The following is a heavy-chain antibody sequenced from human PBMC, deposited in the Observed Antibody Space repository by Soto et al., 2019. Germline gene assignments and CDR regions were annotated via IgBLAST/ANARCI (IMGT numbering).Heavy chain of an antibody. CDR1: GYTLTSYG. V-gene: IGHV1-18*01. Sequence: QVQLVQSGAEVKKPGASVKVSCKATGYTLTSYGISWVRQAPGQGLEWVGWISTYNGDTNYAQKFQGRVTMTADTSTNTVYMELRSRRSDDTAVYYCARDLVAPWDPFDYWGQGALVTVSS. J-gene: IGHJ4*02. D-gene: IGHD1-26*01. CDR3: ARDLVAPWDPFDY. CDR2: ISTYNGDT.